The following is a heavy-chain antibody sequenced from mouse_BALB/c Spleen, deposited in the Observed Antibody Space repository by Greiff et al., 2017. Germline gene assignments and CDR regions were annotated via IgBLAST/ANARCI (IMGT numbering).Heavy chain of an antibody. V-gene: IGHV1-7*01. CDR3: ARGDWGAMDY. CDR2: INPSTGYT. J-gene: IGHJ4*01. D-gene: IGHD4-1*01. Sequence: QVQLKESGAELAKPGASVKMSCKASGYTFTSYWMHWVKQRPGQGLEWIGYINPSTGYTEYNQKFKDKGTLTADKSSSTAYMQLSSLTSEDSAVYYCARGDWGAMDYWGQGTSVTVSS. CDR1: GYTFTSYW.